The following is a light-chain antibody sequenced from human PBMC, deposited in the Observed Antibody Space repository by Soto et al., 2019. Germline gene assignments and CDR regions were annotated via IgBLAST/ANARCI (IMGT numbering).Light chain of an antibody. V-gene: IGKV1-6*01. Sequence: AIQMTQSPSSLSASVGDRVTITCRASQNIRTELGWYQQTPGKAPKLLIYATSSLLGGVPSRFSGSGSGTDFTLTIRGLQPEDFATYYCLQDYSYPRTFGQGTKVEIK. J-gene: IGKJ1*01. CDR3: LQDYSYPRT. CDR2: ATS. CDR1: QNIRTE.